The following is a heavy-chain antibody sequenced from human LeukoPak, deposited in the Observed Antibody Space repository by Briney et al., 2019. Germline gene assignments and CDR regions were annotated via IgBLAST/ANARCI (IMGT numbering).Heavy chain of an antibody. CDR2: INHSGST. CDR1: GGSFSGYY. V-gene: IGHV4-34*01. J-gene: IGHJ4*02. CDR3: ARGSYSFDSSSSPLGPLFDS. D-gene: IGHD3-22*01. Sequence: TSETLSLTCAVYGGSFSGYYWSWIRQPPGKGLEWIGEINHSGSTNYNPSLQSRVTISGDTSKKQFSLKLTSLTAADTAVYYWARGSYSFDSSSSPLGPLFDSWGQGTLVTVSS.